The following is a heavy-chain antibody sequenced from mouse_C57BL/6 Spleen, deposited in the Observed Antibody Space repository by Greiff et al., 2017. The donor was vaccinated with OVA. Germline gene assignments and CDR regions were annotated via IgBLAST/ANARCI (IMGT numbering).Heavy chain of an antibody. D-gene: IGHD4-1*01. J-gene: IGHJ2*01. CDR2: ISYDGSN. CDR1: GYSITSGYY. Sequence: EVKLQESGPGLVKPSQSLSHTCSVTGYSITSGYYWNWIRQFPGNKLEWMGYISYDGSNNYNPSLKNRISITRDTSKNQFFLKLNSVTTEDTATYYCARELVDYWGQGTTLTVSS. V-gene: IGHV3-6*01. CDR3: ARELVDY.